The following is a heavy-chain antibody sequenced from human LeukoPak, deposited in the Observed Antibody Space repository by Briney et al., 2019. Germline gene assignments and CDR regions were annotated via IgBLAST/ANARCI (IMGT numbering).Heavy chain of an antibody. J-gene: IGHJ1*01. D-gene: IGHD6-13*01. V-gene: IGHV3-49*04. CDR1: GFTFGDYA. CDR3: TACIAAAVYAEYFQH. Sequence: PGGSLRLSCTASGFTFGDYAVSWVRQAPGKGLEWVGFIRNKAYGGTTDYAAPVKGRFTISRDDSKNTLYLQMNSLKTEDTAVYYCTACIAAAVYAEYFQHWGQGTLVTVSS. CDR2: IRNKAYGGTT.